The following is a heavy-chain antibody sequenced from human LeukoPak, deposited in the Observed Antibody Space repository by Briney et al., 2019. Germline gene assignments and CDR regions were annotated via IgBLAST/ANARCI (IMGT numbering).Heavy chain of an antibody. CDR3: ATSRTVTTTTSFDY. D-gene: IGHD4-17*01. Sequence: ASVTVSCKASGYTFTSYDINWVRQATGQGLEWMGWMNPNSGNTGYAQKFQGRVAITRDTSISTAYMEVSSLRSEDTAVYYCATSRTVTTTTSFDYWGQGTLVTVSS. CDR1: GYTFTSYD. J-gene: IGHJ4*02. CDR2: MNPNSGNT. V-gene: IGHV1-8*03.